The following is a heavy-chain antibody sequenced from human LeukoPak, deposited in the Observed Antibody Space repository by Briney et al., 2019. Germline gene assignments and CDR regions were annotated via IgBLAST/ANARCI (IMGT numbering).Heavy chain of an antibody. D-gene: IGHD3-22*01. J-gene: IGHJ4*02. V-gene: IGHV1-46*03. CDR2: INPSGGST. CDR1: GYTFTSYY. Sequence: ASVKVSCKASGYTFTSYYMHWVRQAPGQGLEWMGIINPSGGSTSYAQKFQGRVTITADESTSTAYMELSSLRSEDTAVYYCATSPNHYDSSGYSKGVFDYWGQGTLVTVSS. CDR3: ATSPNHYDSSGYSKGVFDY.